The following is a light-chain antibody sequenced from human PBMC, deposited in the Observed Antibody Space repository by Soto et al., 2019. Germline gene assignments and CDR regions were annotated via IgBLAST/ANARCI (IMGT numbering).Light chain of an antibody. V-gene: IGLV2-23*01. CDR1: SSTVGGFNV. J-gene: IGLJ1*01. CDR3: CSNVGATTYV. CDR2: EGI. Sequence: QSVLTQPASVSGSPGQLITISCTGTSSTVGGFNVVSWYQQHPGKAPKVIIYEGIKRPSGISNRFSGSNSGSTASLTISGLQAEDEADYYCCSNVGATTYVFGTGTKVTVL.